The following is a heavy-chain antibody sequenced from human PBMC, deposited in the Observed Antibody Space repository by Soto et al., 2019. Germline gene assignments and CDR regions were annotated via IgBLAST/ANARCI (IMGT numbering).Heavy chain of an antibody. CDR2: ISFDARNK. CDR3: TKEPGYGAYAYFGS. CDR1: GFTFSSYG. Sequence: QVQLVESGGGVVQPGRSLRLSCAASGFTFSSYGMHWVRQAPGKGLEWVAVISFDARNKYFADSVKGRFTISRDNSTNTLSLQMISLRAEDTAVYYCTKEPGYGAYAYFGSWGQGSLVTVSS. D-gene: IGHD4-17*01. J-gene: IGHJ4*02. V-gene: IGHV3-30*18.